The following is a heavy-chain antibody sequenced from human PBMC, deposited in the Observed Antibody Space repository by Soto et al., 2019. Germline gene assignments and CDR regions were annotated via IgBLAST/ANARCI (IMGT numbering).Heavy chain of an antibody. CDR1: GFTVSDNY. V-gene: IGHV3-53*01. CDR3: ARVLDSYSSHGMDV. CDR2: IYTISSGGST. J-gene: IGHJ6*02. Sequence: PGGSLRLSCAASGFTVSDNYMSWVRQAPGKGLEWVSIIYTISSGGSTYYADSVKGRFTISRDNSKNTLYFQMNNLRAEDTAVYYCARVLDSYSSHGMDVWGQGTTVTVSS.